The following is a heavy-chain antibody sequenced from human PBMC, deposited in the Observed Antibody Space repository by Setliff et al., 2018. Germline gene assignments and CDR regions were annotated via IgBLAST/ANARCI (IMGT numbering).Heavy chain of an antibody. J-gene: IGHJ4*02. CDR1: EYTFTAYY. D-gene: IGHD6-19*01. V-gene: IGHV1-2*02. Sequence: ASVKVSCKASEYTFTAYYLHWVRQAPGQGLEWMGWIDPATGGTNYAQKYQGRVTMTRDTSIDTFYMELNRLTFDDTAVYYCASRGERSGWYGFANWGQGTQVTVSS. CDR3: ASRGERSGWYGFAN. CDR2: IDPATGGT.